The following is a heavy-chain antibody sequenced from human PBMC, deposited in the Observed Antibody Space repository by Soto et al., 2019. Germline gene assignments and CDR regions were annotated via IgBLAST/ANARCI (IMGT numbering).Heavy chain of an antibody. J-gene: IGHJ4*02. CDR1: GFTFSSYG. CDR2: ISYDGSNK. D-gene: IGHD5-18*01. Sequence: GGSLRLSCAASGFTFSSYGMHWVRQAPGKGLEWVAVISYDGSNKYYADSVKGRFTISRDNSKNTLYLQMNSLRAEDTAVYYCAKDVDTAMVFDYWGQGTLVTSPQ. CDR3: AKDVDTAMVFDY. V-gene: IGHV3-30*18.